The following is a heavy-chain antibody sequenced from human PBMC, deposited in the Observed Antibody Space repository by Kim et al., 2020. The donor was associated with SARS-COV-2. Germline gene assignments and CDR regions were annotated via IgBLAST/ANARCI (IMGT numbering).Heavy chain of an antibody. CDR1: GYSFSSHG. CDR2: INPGNGNT. V-gene: IGHV1-3*01. CDR3: ARVGGLRPLSHYYGLDV. D-gene: IGHD4-17*01. Sequence: ASVKVSCKSSGYSFSSHGIHWVRQAPGQRLEWLGWINPGNGNTKYSQRFQGRVTITSDTSASTTFLELSSLSSEDMAVYYCARVGGLRPLSHYYGLDVWGQGTTATVSS. J-gene: IGHJ6*02.